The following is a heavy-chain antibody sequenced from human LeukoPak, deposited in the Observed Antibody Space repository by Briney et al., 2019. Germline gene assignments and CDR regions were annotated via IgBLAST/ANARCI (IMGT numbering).Heavy chain of an antibody. CDR2: IYPGDSDT. V-gene: IGHV5-51*01. CDR3: ARPSSLYGGTSEDY. CDR1: GYSFTDYW. Sequence: GESLKISCKSSGYSFTDYWIVWVRQMPGKSVEWMGAIYPGDSDTRYSPSLDGQVTISADKSVSSTYLQWSSLQASDTAMYYCARPSSLYGGTSEDYWGQGTLVTVSS. D-gene: IGHD4-23*01. J-gene: IGHJ4*02.